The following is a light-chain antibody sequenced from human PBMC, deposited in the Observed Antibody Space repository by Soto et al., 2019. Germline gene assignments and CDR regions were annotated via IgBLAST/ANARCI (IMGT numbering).Light chain of an antibody. Sequence: DIQMTQSPSSVSASVGDRVTITCRSSEDISTWLAWYQQKPGKAPKLLIYAASSLQSGVPSRFSGSGSGTDFTLTISSLQLEDFATYYCQHADSFPLITFGQGTRLDIK. CDR3: QHADSFPLIT. J-gene: IGKJ5*01. CDR2: AAS. CDR1: EDISTW. V-gene: IGKV1-12*01.